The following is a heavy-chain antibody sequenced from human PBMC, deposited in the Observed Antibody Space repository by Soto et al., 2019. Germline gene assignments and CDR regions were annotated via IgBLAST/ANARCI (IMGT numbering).Heavy chain of an antibody. CDR2: IYYSGST. J-gene: IGHJ6*02. CDR1: GGSISSGGYY. CDR3: ARGNSGYENYYYGMDV. D-gene: IGHD5-12*01. V-gene: IGHV4-31*03. Sequence: QVQLQESGPGLVKPSQTLSLTCTVSGGSISSGGYYWRWIRQHPGKGLEWIGYIYYSGSTYYNPSLKSRVTISVDTSKNQFSLKLSSGTAADTAVYYCARGNSGYENYYYGMDVWGQGTTVTFSS.